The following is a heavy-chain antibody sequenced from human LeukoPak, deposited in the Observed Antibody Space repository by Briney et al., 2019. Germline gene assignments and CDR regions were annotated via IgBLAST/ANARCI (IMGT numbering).Heavy chain of an antibody. CDR1: GFTFSNAW. V-gene: IGHV3-15*01. CDR2: IKSKTDGGTT. Sequence: PGGSLRLSCAASGFTFSNAWMSWVRQAPGKGLEWVGRIKSKTDGGTTDYAAPVKGRFTISRDDSKNTLYLQMNSLKTEDTAVYYCTTEGVGRYSYGNLDYWGQGTLVTVSS. D-gene: IGHD5-18*01. CDR3: TTEGVGRYSYGNLDY. J-gene: IGHJ4*02.